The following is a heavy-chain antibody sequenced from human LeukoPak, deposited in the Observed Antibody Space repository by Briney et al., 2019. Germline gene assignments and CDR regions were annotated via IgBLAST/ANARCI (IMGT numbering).Heavy chain of an antibody. Sequence: GGSLRLSCAASGFTFSSYAMHLVRQAPGKGLEWVAVISYDGSNKYYADSVKGRFTISRDNSKNTLYLQMNSLRAEDTAVYYCARDPIAAAGTGYFDYWGQGTLVTVSS. CDR1: GFTFSSYA. CDR2: ISYDGSNK. J-gene: IGHJ4*02. V-gene: IGHV3-30-3*01. D-gene: IGHD6-13*01. CDR3: ARDPIAAAGTGYFDY.